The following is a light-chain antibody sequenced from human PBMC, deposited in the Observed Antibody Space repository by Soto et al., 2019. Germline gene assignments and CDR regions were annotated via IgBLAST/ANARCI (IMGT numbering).Light chain of an antibody. Sequence: DIQMTQSPSSLSASVGDRVTISCRTSQRINSYLNWYQQKPGEAPTLLVYDSSTLQSGVPSRFSGSGFGAEFTLTVSSLQPEDFATYYCQQSYSNPTWTFGQGTKVDI. J-gene: IGKJ1*01. CDR1: QRINSY. V-gene: IGKV1-39*01. CDR2: DSS. CDR3: QQSYSNPTWT.